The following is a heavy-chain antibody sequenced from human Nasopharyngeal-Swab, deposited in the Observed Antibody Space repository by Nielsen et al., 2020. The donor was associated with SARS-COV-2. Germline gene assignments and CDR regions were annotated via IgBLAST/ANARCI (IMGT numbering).Heavy chain of an antibody. Sequence: GGSLRLSCAASGFTFSKYYMSWIRQAPGKGLEWISDISSSGSITHYADSMKGRFTISRDNAKKSLYLQMNSLRAEDTAVYYCARGVETIHHWGQGSLVTVSS. V-gene: IGHV3-11*04. D-gene: IGHD5-24*01. CDR3: ARGVETIHH. CDR1: GFTFSKYY. J-gene: IGHJ1*01. CDR2: ISSSGSIT.